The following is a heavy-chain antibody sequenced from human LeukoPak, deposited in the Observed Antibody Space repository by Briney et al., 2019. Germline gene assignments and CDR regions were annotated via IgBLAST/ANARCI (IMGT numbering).Heavy chain of an antibody. V-gene: IGHV3-7*03. Sequence: GGSLRLSCAASGFTFSTYWMNCVRHPPGKGLEWVANIKQDGSEKYYVDSVKGRFTISRDNAKNSLYLQMNSLRAEDTAVYYCARWFVTKAFDIWGQGTMVTVSS. D-gene: IGHD2/OR15-2a*01. J-gene: IGHJ3*02. CDR1: GFTFSTYW. CDR3: ARWFVTKAFDI. CDR2: IKQDGSEK.